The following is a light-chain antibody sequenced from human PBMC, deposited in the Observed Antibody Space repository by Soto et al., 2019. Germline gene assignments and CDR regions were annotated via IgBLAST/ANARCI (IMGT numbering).Light chain of an antibody. J-gene: IGKJ1*01. CDR1: QSVSSNY. CDR3: QQYNSYSGT. CDR2: GAF. Sequence: EIVLTQSPGTLSLSPGERATFSCRASQSVSSNYLAWYQQKPGQAPRLLIYGAFKRATGIPDRFSGSGSGTDFTLTISSLEPEDFAVYYCQQYNSYSGTFGQGTKMDIK. V-gene: IGKV3-20*01.